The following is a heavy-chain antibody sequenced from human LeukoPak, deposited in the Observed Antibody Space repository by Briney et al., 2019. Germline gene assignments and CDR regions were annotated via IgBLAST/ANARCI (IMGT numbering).Heavy chain of an antibody. CDR1: GYSISSGYY. J-gene: IGHJ4*02. CDR3: ARSYYFDY. D-gene: IGHD1-26*01. V-gene: IGHV4-38-2*01. CDR2: IYHSGST. Sequence: PSETLSLTCSVSGYSISSGYYWGWIRQPPGKGLEWIGSIYHSGSTYYSPSLKSRVTVSLDTSKNQFSLKVRSVTAADTAVYYCARSYYFDYWGQGTLVTVSS.